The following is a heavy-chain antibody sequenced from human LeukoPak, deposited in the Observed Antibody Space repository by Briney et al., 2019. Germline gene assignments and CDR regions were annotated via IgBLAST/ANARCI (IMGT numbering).Heavy chain of an antibody. CDR1: GFTFSSYG. Sequence: TGGSLRLSCAASGFTFSSYGMHWVRQAPGKGLEWVAVISYDGSNKYYADSVKGRFTISRDNSKNTLYLQMNSLRAEDTAVYYCAKDQGATDSPATDYWGQGTLVTVSS. D-gene: IGHD1-26*01. V-gene: IGHV3-30*18. J-gene: IGHJ4*02. CDR2: ISYDGSNK. CDR3: AKDQGATDSPATDY.